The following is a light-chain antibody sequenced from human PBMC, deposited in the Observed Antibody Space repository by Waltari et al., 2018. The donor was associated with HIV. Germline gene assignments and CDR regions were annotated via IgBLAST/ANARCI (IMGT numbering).Light chain of an antibody. CDR3: AVWDVSLNGRV. CDR2: RNY. CDR1: SSHLGRTK. V-gene: IGLV1-47*01. J-gene: IGLJ3*02. Sequence: QPVLSPPPSASGTPVQRVTFSCSGSSSHLGRTKVYWYKQFPGTAPKLLIYRNYQRPSGVPDRFSGSKSGTSASLAISWLRSEDEADYYCAVWDVSLNGRVFGGGTKLTVL.